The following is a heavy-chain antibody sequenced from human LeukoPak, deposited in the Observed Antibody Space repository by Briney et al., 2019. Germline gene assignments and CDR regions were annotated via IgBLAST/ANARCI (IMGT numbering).Heavy chain of an antibody. CDR1: GFTFSNYW. CDR3: ATINGPLFEY. V-gene: IGHV3-7*01. CDR2: IHQHGNEK. Sequence: PGGSLRLSCPASGFTFSNYWMSWVRQAPGKGLEWVASIHQHGNEKYFVDSVRGRFTISRDNAKNSLYLQMSSLRAEDTAVYYCATINGPLFEYWGQGTLVTVSS. D-gene: IGHD2-8*01. J-gene: IGHJ4*02.